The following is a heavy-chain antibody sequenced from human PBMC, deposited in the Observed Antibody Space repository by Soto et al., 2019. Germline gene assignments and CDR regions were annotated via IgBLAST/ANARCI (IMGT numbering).Heavy chain of an antibody. CDR2: INPYNGNT. J-gene: IGHJ4*02. V-gene: IGHV1-18*01. D-gene: IGHD6-13*01. CDR3: ARVGVGLAAPRVWPY. CDR1: GYTFSSYG. Sequence: SVKVSCKASGYTFSSYGISWVRQAPGQGLEWMAWINPYNGNTKYAEKFLGRVTVTTDTSTATAYMEVRSLTSDDTAVFYCARVGVGLAAPRVWPYWGQGTPVTVSS.